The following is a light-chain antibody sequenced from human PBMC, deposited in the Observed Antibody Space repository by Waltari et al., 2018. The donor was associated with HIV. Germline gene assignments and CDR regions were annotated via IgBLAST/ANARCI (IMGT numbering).Light chain of an antibody. CDR3: SSYTSPNSLL. Sequence: QSALTQPASLSGFPGQSITISCTGRGSDISSYDFVSWYRQDPGKAPQLVMYSVNTRPSEMSSRFSGLKSGNTASLRISGLQFEDEADYYCSSYTSPNSLLFGGGTKLTV. J-gene: IGLJ3*02. V-gene: IGLV2-14*01. CDR2: SVN. CDR1: GSDISSYDF.